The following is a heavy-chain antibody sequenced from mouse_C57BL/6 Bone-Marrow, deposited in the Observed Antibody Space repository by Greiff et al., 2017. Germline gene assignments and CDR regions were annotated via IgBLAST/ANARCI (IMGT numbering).Heavy chain of an antibody. V-gene: IGHV5-17*01. CDR3: ARDLYAMDY. CDR2: ISSGSSTI. CDR1: GFTFSDYG. J-gene: IGHJ4*01. Sequence: EVQLQQSGGGLVKPGGSLKLSCAASGFTFSDYGMHWGRQAPEKGLEWVAYISSGSSTIYDADTLKGRFTISRDNAKKTLFLQMTSLRSEDAAMYYCARDLYAMDYWGQGTSVTVSS.